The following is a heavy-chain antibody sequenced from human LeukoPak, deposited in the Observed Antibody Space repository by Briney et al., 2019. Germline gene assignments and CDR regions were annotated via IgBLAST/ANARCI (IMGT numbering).Heavy chain of an antibody. CDR1: GFLFHDYY. J-gene: IGHJ5*01. D-gene: IGHD2-21*02. Sequence: PGGSLRLSCEASGFLFHDYYMSWVRQAPGKGLEWIAYITSESIPQYADSVRGRFTISRDNAQSSVSLQMDSLRAEDTAVYYCARGGCGGGNCYSGTGWFESWGQGALVIVST. CDR3: ARGGCGGGNCYSGTGWFES. V-gene: IGHV3-11*05. CDR2: ITSESIP.